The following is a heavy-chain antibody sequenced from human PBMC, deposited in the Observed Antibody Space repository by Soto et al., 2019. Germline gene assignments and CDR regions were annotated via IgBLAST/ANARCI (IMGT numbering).Heavy chain of an antibody. Sequence: GGSLRLSCAASGFTFSSYGMHWVRQAPGKGLEWVAVISYDGSNKYYADSVKGRFTISRDNSKNTLYLQMNSLRAEDTAVYYCAKGGVWELLAATYNWGQGTLVTVSS. CDR1: GFTFSSYG. CDR2: ISYDGSNK. V-gene: IGHV3-30*18. J-gene: IGHJ4*02. D-gene: IGHD1-26*01. CDR3: AKGGVWELLAATYN.